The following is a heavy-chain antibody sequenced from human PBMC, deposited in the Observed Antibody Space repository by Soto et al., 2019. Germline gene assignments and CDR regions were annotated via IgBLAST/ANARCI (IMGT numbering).Heavy chain of an antibody. V-gene: IGHV4-59*01. Sequence: SETLCLTWTVSGGSISRDCGSWIRQPPGKGLEWIGYIYYSGSTNYNPSLKSRVTISVDTSKNQFSLKLSSVTAADTAVYYCARAARGELFDYWGQGTLVTV. J-gene: IGHJ4*02. CDR1: GGSISRDC. CDR3: ARAARGELFDY. CDR2: IYYSGST. D-gene: IGHD1-1*01.